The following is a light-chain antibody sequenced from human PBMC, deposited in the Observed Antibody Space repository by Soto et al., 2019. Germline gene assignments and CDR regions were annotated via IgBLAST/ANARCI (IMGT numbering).Light chain of an antibody. CDR2: EVS. J-gene: IGLJ1*01. CDR3: CSYAGSSTYV. CDR1: SSDVGNYNL. V-gene: IGLV2-23*02. Sequence: QSVLTQPASVSGSPGQSITISCTGTSSDVGNYNLVSWYQQHPGKAPKLMIYEVSKRPSGVSNRFSGSKSGNTASLIIFGLQPEDEADYYCCSYAGSSTYVFGTGTKVTVL.